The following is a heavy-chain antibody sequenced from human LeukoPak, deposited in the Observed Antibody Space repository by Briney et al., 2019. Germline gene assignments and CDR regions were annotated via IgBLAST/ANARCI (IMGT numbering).Heavy chain of an antibody. CDR3: ARDGPYDSSGYFGFYDY. CDR2: IYTGGGT. J-gene: IGHJ4*02. CDR1: GFTVSSNY. Sequence: GGSLRLSCAASGFTVSSNYMSWVRQAPGKGLEWVSVIYTGGGTYYAVSVKGRFTISRDNSKNTLYLQMNSLRAEDTAVYYCARDGPYDSSGYFGFYDYWGQGTLVTVSS. D-gene: IGHD3-22*01. V-gene: IGHV3-53*01.